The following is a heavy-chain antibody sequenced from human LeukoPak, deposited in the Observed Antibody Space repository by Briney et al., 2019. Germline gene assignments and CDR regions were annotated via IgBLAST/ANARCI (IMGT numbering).Heavy chain of an antibody. CDR2: IIPILGIA. V-gene: IGHV1-69*10. J-gene: IGHJ4*02. Sequence: SVKVSCKASGGTFSSYAISWVRQAPGQGLEWMGWIIPILGIANYAQKFQGRVTITTDESTSTAYMELSSLRSEDTAVYYCAREGRGCSGYDRGIDYWGQGTLVTVSS. CDR3: AREGRGCSGYDRGIDY. D-gene: IGHD5-12*01. CDR1: GGTFSSYA.